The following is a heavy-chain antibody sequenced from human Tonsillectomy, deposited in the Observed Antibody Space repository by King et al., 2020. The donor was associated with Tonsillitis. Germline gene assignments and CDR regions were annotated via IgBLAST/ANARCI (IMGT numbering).Heavy chain of an antibody. Sequence: VQLVESGGGLVKPGGSLRLSCAASGFTFSDYHMSWIRQAPGKGLEWVSYISSSSSYTNYADSLKGRFTISRDNAKNSLYLQMNSLRAEDTAVYYCARAGSAVVAGIDYYMDVWGKGTTVTVSS. CDR3: ARAGSAVVAGIDYYMDV. D-gene: IGHD6-19*01. CDR1: GFTFSDYH. V-gene: IGHV3-11*06. J-gene: IGHJ6*03. CDR2: ISSSSSYT.